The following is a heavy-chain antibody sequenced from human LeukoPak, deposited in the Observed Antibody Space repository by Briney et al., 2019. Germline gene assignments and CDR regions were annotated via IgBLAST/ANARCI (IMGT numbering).Heavy chain of an antibody. V-gene: IGHV3-23*01. CDR3: TKAGCTGTSCYSNY. CDR2: ISGGGDST. CDR1: GFAFNTYP. D-gene: IGHD2-2*01. J-gene: IGHJ4*02. Sequence: GGSLILSCAASGFAFNTYPMNWVRQAPGRGLEWVSVISGGGDSTHYADSVKGRFTISRDNSKNTLYLQMNGLRAEDTAVYYCTKAGCTGTSCYSNYWGQGTLVTVSS.